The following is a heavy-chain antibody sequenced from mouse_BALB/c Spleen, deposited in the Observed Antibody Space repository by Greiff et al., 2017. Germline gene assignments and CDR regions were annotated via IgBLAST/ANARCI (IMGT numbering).Heavy chain of an antibody. D-gene: IGHD2-1*01. V-gene: IGHV14-3*02. CDR2: IDPANGNT. CDR1: GFNIKDTY. CDR3: AHGNPFAY. Sequence: EVQGVESGAELVKPGASVKLSCTASGFNIKDTYMHWVKQRPEQGLEWIGRIDPANGNTKYDPKFQGKATITADTSSNTAYLQLSSLTSEDTAVYYCAHGNPFAYWGQGTLVTVSA. J-gene: IGHJ3*01.